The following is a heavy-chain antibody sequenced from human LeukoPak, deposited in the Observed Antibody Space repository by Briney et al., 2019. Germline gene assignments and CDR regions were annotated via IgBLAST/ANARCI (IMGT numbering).Heavy chain of an antibody. J-gene: IGHJ5*02. CDR2: ICSSGST. Sequence: SETLSLTCTVSGGSISSYYWIWIRQPAGKGLEWIGRICSSGSTIYNPSLKSRVTMSLDMSNNQFSLKLSSVTAADTAVYYCARDRGSDGSDQLDPWGQGTLVTVSS. D-gene: IGHD3-10*01. CDR1: GGSISSYY. CDR3: ARDRGSDGSDQLDP. V-gene: IGHV4-4*07.